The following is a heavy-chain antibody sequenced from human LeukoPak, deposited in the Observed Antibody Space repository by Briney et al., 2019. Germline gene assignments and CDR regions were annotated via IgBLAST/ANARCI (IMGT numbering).Heavy chain of an antibody. CDR2: IRYSGHT. D-gene: IGHD1-1*01. J-gene: IGHJ5*02. Sequence: PSETLSLTCTVSGDSVSSDRYYWTWIRECPGKGLEWIAYIRYSGHTNYNPSLNSRVTISLDTSKNQFSLRLSSVTAADTAVYYCARYNWNTWFDPWGQGTLVTASS. V-gene: IGHV4-61*01. CDR3: ARYNWNTWFDP. CDR1: GDSVSSDRYY.